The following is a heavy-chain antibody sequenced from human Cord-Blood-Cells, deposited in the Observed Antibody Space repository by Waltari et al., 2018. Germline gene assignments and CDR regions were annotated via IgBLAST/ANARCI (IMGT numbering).Heavy chain of an antibody. CDR2: INHSGST. V-gene: IGHV4-34*01. CDR3: ARVVVTAIPDY. Sequence: QVQLQQWGAGLLKPSETLSLTCAVYGGSFSGYYWSWIRQPPGKGLEWIGEINHSGSTNYNPSLKSRVTISVDTSKNQFYLKLSSVTAADTAVYYCARVVVTAIPDYWGQGTLVTVSS. J-gene: IGHJ4*02. D-gene: IGHD2-21*02. CDR1: GGSFSGYY.